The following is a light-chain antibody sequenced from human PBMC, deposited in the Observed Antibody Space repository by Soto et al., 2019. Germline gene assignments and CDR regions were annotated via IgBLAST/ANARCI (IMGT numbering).Light chain of an antibody. Sequence: QSVLTQPASVSGSPGQSITISCTGTSSDVGGYNYVSWYEQQPGKAPKLRIYEVSNRPSGVSNRFSCSKSGNTASLTISGLQAEDEADYYCSSYISRSRVCGTGTKVTVL. V-gene: IGLV2-14*01. J-gene: IGLJ1*01. CDR1: SSDVGGYNY. CDR2: EVS. CDR3: SSYISRSRV.